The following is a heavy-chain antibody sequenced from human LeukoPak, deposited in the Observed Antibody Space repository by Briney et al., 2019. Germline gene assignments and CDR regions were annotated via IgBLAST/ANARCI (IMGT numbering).Heavy chain of an antibody. CDR3: AKAEGLRFLEWLPPLDAFDI. V-gene: IGHV3-23*01. CDR1: GFTFSSYA. J-gene: IGHJ3*02. Sequence: HPGGSLRLSCAASGFTFSSYAMSWVRQAPGKGLEWVSAISGSGGSTYYADSVKGRFTISRDNSKNTLYLQMNSLRAKDTAVYYCAKAEGLRFLEWLPPLDAFDIWGQGTMVTVSS. D-gene: IGHD3-3*01. CDR2: ISGSGGST.